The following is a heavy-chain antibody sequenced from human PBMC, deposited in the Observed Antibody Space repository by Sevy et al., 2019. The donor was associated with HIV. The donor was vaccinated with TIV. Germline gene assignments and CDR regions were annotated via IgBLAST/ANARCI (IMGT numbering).Heavy chain of an antibody. CDR1: GFTFSNYA. CDR3: AKVVVPADIDPFYYYAYGMDV. J-gene: IGHJ6*02. Sequence: GGSLRLSCAASGFTFSNYAINWVRQAPGKGLEGVSRISGSGDSTFYADSVKGRFTISRDNSKNTVHLQMNSLRVEDTAVYYCAKVVVPADIDPFYYYAYGMDVWCQGTTVTVSS. CDR2: ISGSGDST. V-gene: IGHV3-23*01. D-gene: IGHD2-2*01.